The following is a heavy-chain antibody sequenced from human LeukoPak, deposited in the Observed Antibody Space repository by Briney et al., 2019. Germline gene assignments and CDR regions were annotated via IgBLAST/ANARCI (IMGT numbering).Heavy chain of an antibody. J-gene: IGHJ3*02. D-gene: IGHD3-22*01. CDR2: IFSSSTYI. CDR3: AKADFQPLHYYDSSGYPLGAFVI. CDR1: GFAFNTYS. V-gene: IGHV3-21*04. Sequence: PGGSLRLSCAASGFAFNTYSMNWVRQAPGKGLEWVSFIFSSSTYIYYTDSVKGRFTISRDNARNSLYLQMNSLRAEDTAVYYCAKADFQPLHYYDSSGYPLGAFVIWGQGTLVTVSS.